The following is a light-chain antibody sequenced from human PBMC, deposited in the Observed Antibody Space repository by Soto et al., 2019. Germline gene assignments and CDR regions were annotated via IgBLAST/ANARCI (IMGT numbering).Light chain of an antibody. V-gene: IGLV2-14*01. J-gene: IGLJ1*01. CDR1: SSDVGGSNY. CDR2: DVR. Sequence: QSALTQPASVSGSPGQSITISCTGTSSDVGGSNYVSWYQQLPGNAPKLMIYDVRERPSGVSNRFSGSKSGNTASLTISGLQAEDEADYYCRSYTCRSLYVFGTGTQLTVL. CDR3: RSYTCRSLYV.